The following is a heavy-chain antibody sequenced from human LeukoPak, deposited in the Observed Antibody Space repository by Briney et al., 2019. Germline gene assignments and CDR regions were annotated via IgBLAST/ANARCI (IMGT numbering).Heavy chain of an antibody. D-gene: IGHD6-13*01. V-gene: IGHV1-69*04. CDR1: GGTFSSYA. Sequence: ASVKVSCKASGGTFSSYAISWVRQAPGQGLEWMGRIIPILGIANYAQKFQGRVTITADKSTSTAYMELSSLRSEDTAVYYCARDGAAAGLPHAFDIWGQGTMVTVSS. J-gene: IGHJ3*02. CDR3: ARDGAAAGLPHAFDI. CDR2: IIPILGIA.